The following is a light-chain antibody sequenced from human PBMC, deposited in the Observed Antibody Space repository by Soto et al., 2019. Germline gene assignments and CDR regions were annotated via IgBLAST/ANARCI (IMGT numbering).Light chain of an antibody. CDR3: SSYAGSTLL. CDR2: EVS. J-gene: IGLJ2*01. Sequence: QSALTQPASVSGSPGQSIAISCTGNSSGIGTFNLVSWYQQHPGRAPKLMIYEVSKRPSGVPDRFSGSKSGNTASLTVSGLQAEDEADYYCSSYAGSTLLFGGGTKLTVL. V-gene: IGLV2-14*02. CDR1: SSGIGTFNL.